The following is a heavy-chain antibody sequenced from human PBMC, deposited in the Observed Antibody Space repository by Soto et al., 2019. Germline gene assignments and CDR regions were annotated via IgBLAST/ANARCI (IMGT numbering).Heavy chain of an antibody. J-gene: IGHJ5*02. Sequence: QVQLVQSGAEVKKPGSSVKVSCKASGGTFSSYAISWVRQAPGQGLEWMGGIIPIFGTANYAQKFQGRVTITADESTSTAYMEVSSLRSEDTAVYYCAVRGVVVVAATETVDNWFDPWGQGTLVTVSS. CDR1: GGTFSSYA. V-gene: IGHV1-69*01. CDR2: IIPIFGTA. D-gene: IGHD2-15*01. CDR3: AVRGVVVVAATETVDNWFDP.